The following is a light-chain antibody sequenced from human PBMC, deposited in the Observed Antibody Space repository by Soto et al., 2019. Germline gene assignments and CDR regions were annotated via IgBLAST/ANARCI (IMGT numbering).Light chain of an antibody. J-gene: IGLJ3*02. CDR2: HND. V-gene: IGLV1-51*01. CDR1: SFNIGNNY. CDR3: GTWDSSMSAAGWV. Sequence: QSVLTQPPSVSAAPGQKVTISCSGSSFNIGNNYVSWFQQLPGAAPKLLIYHNDKRPSGIPDRFSGSKSGTSATLGITGLQTGDEADYYCGTWDSSMSAAGWVFGGGTKLT.